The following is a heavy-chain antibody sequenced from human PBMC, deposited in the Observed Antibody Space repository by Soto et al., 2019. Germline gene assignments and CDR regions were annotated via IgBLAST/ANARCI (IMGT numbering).Heavy chain of an antibody. Sequence: GGSLRLSCAASGVTFSSYGMHWVRQAPGKGLEWVAVISYDGSNKYYADSVKGRFTISRDNSKNTLYLQMNSLRAEDTAVYYCAKDLIAARPVDPWGQGTLVTVSS. CDR3: AKDLIAARPVDP. CDR2: ISYDGSNK. V-gene: IGHV3-30*18. J-gene: IGHJ5*02. D-gene: IGHD6-6*01. CDR1: GVTFSSYG.